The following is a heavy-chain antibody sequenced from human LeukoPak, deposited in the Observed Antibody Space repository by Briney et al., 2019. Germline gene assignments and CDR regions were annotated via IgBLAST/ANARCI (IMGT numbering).Heavy chain of an antibody. CDR3: ARAVLLGYCSSTSCYVGRGGYYYYMDV. CDR1: GDSVSSNSAA. V-gene: IGHV6-1*01. CDR2: TYYRSKWYN. J-gene: IGHJ6*03. Sequence: SQTLSLTCAISGDSVSSNSAAWNWIRQSPSRGLEWLGRTYYRSKWYNDYAVSVKSRITINPDTSKNQFSLQLNSVTPEDTAVYYCARAVLLGYCSSTSCYVGRGGYYYYMDVWGKGTTVTISS. D-gene: IGHD2-2*01.